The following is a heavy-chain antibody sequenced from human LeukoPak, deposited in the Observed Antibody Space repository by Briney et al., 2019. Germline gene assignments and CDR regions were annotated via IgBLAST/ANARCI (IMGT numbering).Heavy chain of an antibody. J-gene: IGHJ4*02. Sequence: PGGSLRLSCAASGFTFSSYAMSWVRQAPGKGLEWVSTISFIAINTYYEDSVKGRFTISRDNSKNTLYLQMNSLRAEDTAVYYCAKPGQRGLATDHFDYWGQGTLVTVSS. CDR1: GFTFSSYA. V-gene: IGHV3-23*01. CDR3: AKPGQRGLATDHFDY. CDR2: ISFIAINT.